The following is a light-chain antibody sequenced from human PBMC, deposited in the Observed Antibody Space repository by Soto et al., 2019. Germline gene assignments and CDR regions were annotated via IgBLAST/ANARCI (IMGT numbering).Light chain of an antibody. CDR1: SSDIGGYDY. Sequence: QSALTQPPSASGSPGQSVTISCTGTSSDIGGYDYVSWYQQHPGKAPKLIIYEVSKRPSGVPDRFSGSNSGNTASLTVSGHQAEDEAYYYCSSYAGSNNLVFAGGTQPAVL. CDR2: EVS. J-gene: IGLJ3*02. V-gene: IGLV2-8*01. CDR3: SSYAGSNNLV.